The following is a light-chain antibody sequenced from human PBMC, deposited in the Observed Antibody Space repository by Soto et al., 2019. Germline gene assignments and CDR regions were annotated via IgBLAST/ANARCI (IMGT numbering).Light chain of an antibody. CDR2: EGS. Sequence: DIQMTQSPSALSASVGDRVTITCRASQSVSNWLAWYRQKPGEAPKLLIYEGSTLERGVPSRFSGSGSGTEVTLTVNTVQPDNFGTFYCQQDDTYCRTLGQGTKVEVK. CDR1: QSVSNW. CDR3: QQDDTYCRT. J-gene: IGKJ1*01. V-gene: IGKV1-5*03.